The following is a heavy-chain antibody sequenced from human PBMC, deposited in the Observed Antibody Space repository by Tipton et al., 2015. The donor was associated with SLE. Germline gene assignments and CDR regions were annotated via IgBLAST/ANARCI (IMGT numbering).Heavy chain of an antibody. V-gene: IGHV4-61*09. CDR3: ARQAEFSPSSGFWFDP. CDR1: GGSIKGGSFY. J-gene: IGHJ5*02. Sequence: TLSLTCSVHGGSIKGGSFYWSWIRQPAGKGLEWIGQIFASGSTGYNPSLKSRVTISLDTSTNHCSLKLSSVTAADTAVYYCARQAEFSPSSGFWFDPWGQGTLFTVSS. D-gene: IGHD6-6*01. CDR2: IFASGST.